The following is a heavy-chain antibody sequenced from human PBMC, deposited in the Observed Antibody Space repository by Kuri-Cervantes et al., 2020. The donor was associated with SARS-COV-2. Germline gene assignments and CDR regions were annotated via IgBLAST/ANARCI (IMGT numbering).Heavy chain of an antibody. V-gene: IGHV4-34*01. Sequence: SETLSLTCAVYGGSLSGYYWSWIRQPPGKGLEWIGEINHSGSTNYNPSLKTRVTISVNTSKNQFSLKLSSVTAADTAVYYCARVGAGVCSSASCYSRAFDYWGQGTLVTVSS. J-gene: IGHJ4*02. CDR1: GGSLSGYY. CDR3: ARVGAGVCSSASCYSRAFDY. D-gene: IGHD2-2*02. CDR2: INHSGST.